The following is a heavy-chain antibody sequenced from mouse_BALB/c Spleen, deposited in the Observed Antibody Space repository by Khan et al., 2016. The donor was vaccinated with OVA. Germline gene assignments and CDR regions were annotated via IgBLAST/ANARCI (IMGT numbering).Heavy chain of an antibody. CDR2: INPSSDYN. V-gene: IGHV1-4*01. CDR1: GYTFTSNT. Sequence: QVRLQQSGAELARPGASVKMSCKASGYTFTSNTMHWIRQRPGQGLEWIGYINPSSDYNNFNQKFKDKAPLTADKSSSTAYMQLSSLTSEDSAVYYWARRTTVYAMDYWGQGTSVTVSS. D-gene: IGHD1-1*01. CDR3: ARRTTVYAMDY. J-gene: IGHJ4*01.